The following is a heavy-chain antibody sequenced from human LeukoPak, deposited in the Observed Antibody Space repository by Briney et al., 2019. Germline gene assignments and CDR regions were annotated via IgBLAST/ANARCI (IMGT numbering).Heavy chain of an antibody. D-gene: IGHD1-26*01. J-gene: IGHJ4*02. CDR3: ARHQIVGATRSPFDY. CDR1: GYSFNNYW. CDR2: IYPGDSDT. Sequence: KPGESLKISCKGSGYSFNNYWIGWVRQMPGKGRRWMGIIYPGDSDTRYRPSFQGQVTISADKSISTAYLQWSSLKASDSAMYYCARHQIVGATRSPFDYWGQGTLVTVSS. V-gene: IGHV5-51*01.